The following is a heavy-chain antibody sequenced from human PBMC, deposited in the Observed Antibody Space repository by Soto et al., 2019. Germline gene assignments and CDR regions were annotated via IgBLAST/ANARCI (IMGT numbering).Heavy chain of an antibody. CDR1: GFTFNNFA. J-gene: IGHJ6*02. Sequence: QVQLVESGGGVVQPGRSLRLSCAASGFTFNNFAMHWVRQAPGKGLEWVAFISYDGTYKYYADSVRGRFTVYRDNFKSTLVLQMNSLKFEDTAVYVCANEVDVAFSSLQYGMDVWGQGTTVTVSS. D-gene: IGHD2-8*01. CDR3: ANEVDVAFSSLQYGMDV. CDR2: ISYDGTYK. V-gene: IGHV3-30*14.